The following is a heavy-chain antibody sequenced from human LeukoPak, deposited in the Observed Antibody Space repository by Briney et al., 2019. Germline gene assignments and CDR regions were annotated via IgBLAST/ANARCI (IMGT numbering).Heavy chain of an antibody. CDR3: ARLKDNWFDP. V-gene: IGHV1-46*01. CDR2: INPSGGST. CDR1: GYTLTELS. Sequence: ASVKVSCKVSGYTLTELSMHWVRQAPGKGLEWMGIINPSGGSTSYAQKFQGRVTMTRDTSTSTVYMELSSLRSEDTAVYYCARLKDNWFDPWGQGTLVTVSS. J-gene: IGHJ5*02.